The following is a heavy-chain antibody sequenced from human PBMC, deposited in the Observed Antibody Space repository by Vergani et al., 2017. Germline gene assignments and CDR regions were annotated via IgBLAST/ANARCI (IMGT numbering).Heavy chain of an antibody. CDR2: ISSSSSTI. D-gene: IGHD3-16*01. CDR1: GLTFSSYS. V-gene: IGHV3-48*04. CDR3: AREDVSFDY. J-gene: IGHJ4*02. Sequence: VQLVESGGGLVQPGGSLRLSCAASGLTFSSYSMNWVRQAPGKGLEWVSYISSSSSTIYYADSVKGRFTISRDNAKNSLYLQMNSLRAEDTAVYYCAREDVSFDYWGQGTLVTVSS.